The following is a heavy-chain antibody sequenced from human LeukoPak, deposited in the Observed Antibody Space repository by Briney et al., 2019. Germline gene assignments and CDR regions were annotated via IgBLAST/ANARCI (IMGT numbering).Heavy chain of an antibody. CDR2: ICAYNGNT. D-gene: IGHD2-15*01. CDR1: GCTFTSYG. J-gene: IGHJ4*02. CDR3: ARKLGYCSGGGCYLCDY. V-gene: IGHV1-18*01. Sequence: GASVKVSCKGSGCTFTSYGISWVRQAPGQGLEWMGWICAYNGNTNYAQKLQGRVTMTTDTSTITAYMELRSLRSDATAVYYCARKLGYCSGGGCYLCDYWGQGTLVTVSS.